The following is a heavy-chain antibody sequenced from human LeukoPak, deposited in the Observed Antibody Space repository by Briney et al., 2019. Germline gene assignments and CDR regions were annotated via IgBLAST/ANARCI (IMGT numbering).Heavy chain of an antibody. V-gene: IGHV4-31*03. Sequence: SETLSLTCTVSGGSISSGGYYWSWIRQHPGKGLEWIGYIYYSGSTYYNPSLKSRVTISVDTSKNQFSLKLSSVTAADTAVYHCARDLDYNGSGRPHGWFDPWGQGTLVTVSS. CDR1: GGSISSGGYY. CDR2: IYYSGST. CDR3: ARDLDYNGSGRPHGWFDP. D-gene: IGHD3-10*01. J-gene: IGHJ5*02.